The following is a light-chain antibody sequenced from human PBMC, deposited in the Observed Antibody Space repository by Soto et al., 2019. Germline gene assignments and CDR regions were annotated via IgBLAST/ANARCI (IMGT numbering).Light chain of an antibody. CDR3: QQYGSSLI. V-gene: IGKV3-20*01. CDR2: GAS. CDR1: QSVSSR. J-gene: IGKJ5*01. Sequence: EIVMTQSPGTLSLSPGERATLSCRASQSVSSRLAWYQQKPGQAPRLLISGASTRPTGIPDRFSGSGSGTDFTLTISRLEPEDFAVYYCQQYGSSLIFGQGTRLEIK.